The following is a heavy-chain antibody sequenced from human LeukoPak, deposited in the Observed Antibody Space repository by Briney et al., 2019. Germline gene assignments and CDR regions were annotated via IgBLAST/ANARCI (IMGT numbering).Heavy chain of an antibody. CDR2: ISTYNAKT. D-gene: IGHD3-10*01. CDR1: GYTFTNYG. CDR3: ARDLVSHLYGSGIDY. Sequence: GASVKVSCKASGYTFTNYGISWVRQAPGQGLEWMGWISTYNAKTNSAQRFQGRFTMTADTSTDTAYMELRSLTSDDTAVFYCARDLVSHLYGSGIDYWGQGTQVTVSA. V-gene: IGHV1-18*01. J-gene: IGHJ4*02.